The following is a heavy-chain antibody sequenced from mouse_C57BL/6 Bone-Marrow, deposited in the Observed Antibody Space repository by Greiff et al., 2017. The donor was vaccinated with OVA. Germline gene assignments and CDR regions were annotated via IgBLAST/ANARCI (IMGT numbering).Heavy chain of an antibody. V-gene: IGHV7-3*01. CDR2: IRNKANGYTT. CDR3: ARYTDGYWYFDV. D-gene: IGHD2-3*01. J-gene: IGHJ1*03. Sequence: EVKLVESGGGLVQPGGSLSLSCAASGFTFTDYYMSWVRQPPGKALEWLGFIRNKANGYTTEYSASVKGRFTISRDNSQSILYLQMNALRAEDSATYYCARYTDGYWYFDVWGTGTTVTVSS. CDR1: GFTFTDYY.